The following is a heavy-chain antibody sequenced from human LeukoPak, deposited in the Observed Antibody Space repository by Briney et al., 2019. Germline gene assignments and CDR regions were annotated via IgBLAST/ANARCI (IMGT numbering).Heavy chain of an antibody. CDR3: ARAYNYYDSSGYYPY. J-gene: IGHJ4*02. CDR2: ISTSASTR. CDR1: GFAFSDYY. D-gene: IGHD3-22*01. V-gene: IGHV3-11*04. Sequence: GGSLRLSCAASGFAFSDYYMSWIRQAPGKGLEWVSYISTSASTRYYADSVKGRFTISRDNAKNSLYLQMNSLRAEDTAVYYCARAYNYYDSSGYYPYWGQGTLVTVSS.